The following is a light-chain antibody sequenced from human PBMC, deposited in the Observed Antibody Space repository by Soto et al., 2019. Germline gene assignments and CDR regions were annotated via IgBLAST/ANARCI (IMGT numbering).Light chain of an antibody. Sequence: EIVLTQSPATLSLSPGERATLSCRASQSVGSFLAWYQQKSGQTPRLLIYDASNRATGIPARFSGSGSGTDFTLTISSLEPEDVAIYYCQHRSNWLGTFGPGTNVDI. V-gene: IGKV3-11*01. CDR1: QSVGSF. CDR2: DAS. J-gene: IGKJ3*01. CDR3: QHRSNWLGT.